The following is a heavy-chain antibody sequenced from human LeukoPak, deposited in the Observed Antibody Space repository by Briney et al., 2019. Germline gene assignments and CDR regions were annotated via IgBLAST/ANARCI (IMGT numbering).Heavy chain of an antibody. CDR1: GISFSGYW. D-gene: IGHD6-6*01. CDR2: IKYDGSEK. V-gene: IGHV3-7*01. Sequence: PGGPLRLSCAASGISFSGYWMSWVRQAPGKGQEWVAHIKYDGSEKSYVDSVKGRFTISRDNAKNSLYLQMSSLRAEDTAVYYCARSNSFDYWGHGTLVTVSS. CDR3: ARSNSFDY. J-gene: IGHJ4*01.